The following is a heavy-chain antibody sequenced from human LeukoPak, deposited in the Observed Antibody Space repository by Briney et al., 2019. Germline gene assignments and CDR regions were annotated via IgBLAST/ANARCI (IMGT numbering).Heavy chain of an antibody. CDR2: IYTSGST. V-gene: IGHV4-4*07. CDR3: AREGGSSGWYPFDY. D-gene: IGHD6-19*01. CDR1: GGSISSYY. Sequence: SDTLSLTCTVSGGSISSYYWSWIRQPAGKGLEWIGRIYTSGSTNYNPSLKSRVTMSVDTSKNQFSLKLSSVTAADTAVYYCAREGGSSGWYPFDYWGQGTLVTVSS. J-gene: IGHJ4*02.